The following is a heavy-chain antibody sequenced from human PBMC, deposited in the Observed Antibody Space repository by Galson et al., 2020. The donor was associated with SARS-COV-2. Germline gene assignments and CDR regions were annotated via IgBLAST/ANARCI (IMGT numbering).Heavy chain of an antibody. V-gene: IGHV4-59*01. D-gene: IGHD1-1*01. CDR2: IYYSGGT. CDR1: GGSMSKYY. J-gene: IGHJ5*02. CDR3: ARVGGNDGWNWFDP. Sequence: GSLRLSCSVSGGSMSKYYWSWIRQSPGKGLEWIGNIYYSGGTKYNPSLKSRVSMSVDTSENQFSLKLNSVTAADTAVYYGARVGGNDGWNWFDPWGQGTLVTVSS.